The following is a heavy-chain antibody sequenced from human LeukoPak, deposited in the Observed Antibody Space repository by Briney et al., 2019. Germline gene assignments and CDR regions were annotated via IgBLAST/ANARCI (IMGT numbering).Heavy chain of an antibody. CDR1: SXSIYSYY. CDR3: ARGGYYFDY. CDR2: VYYSGST. V-gene: IGHV4-59*01. J-gene: IGHJ4*02. Sequence: SETLSLTCTVSSXSIYSYYWSWIRQPPGKGLEWIGYVYYSGSTNFNPSLESRITISVDTAKNQFALKLTSVTAADTAIYYCARGGYYFDYWGQGSLVTVSS.